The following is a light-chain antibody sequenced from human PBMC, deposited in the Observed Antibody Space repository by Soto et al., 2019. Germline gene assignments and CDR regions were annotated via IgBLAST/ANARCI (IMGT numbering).Light chain of an antibody. Sequence: DIKMSHSPSALSSSVGDRVTITCRASQSISSWLAWYQQKPGKAPKLLIYKASSLDSGVPSRFSGSGSGTEITLTISSLQPDDFATYSCPQYNSFFKSFGQGTKVDI. CDR2: KAS. J-gene: IGKJ2*01. V-gene: IGKV1-5*03. CDR1: QSISSW. CDR3: PQYNSFFKS.